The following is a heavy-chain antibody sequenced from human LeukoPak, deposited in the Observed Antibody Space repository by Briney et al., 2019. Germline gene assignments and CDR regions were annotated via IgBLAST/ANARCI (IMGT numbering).Heavy chain of an antibody. Sequence: SETLSLTCTVSGGSISSSSYYWGWIRQPPGKGLEWIGSIYYSGSTYYNPSLKSRVTISVDTSKNQFSLKLSSVTAADTAVYYCARSSGVVPSNWFDPWGQGTLVTVSS. D-gene: IGHD3-3*01. CDR3: ARSSGVVPSNWFDP. CDR1: GGSISSSSYY. V-gene: IGHV4-39*07. CDR2: IYYSGST. J-gene: IGHJ5*02.